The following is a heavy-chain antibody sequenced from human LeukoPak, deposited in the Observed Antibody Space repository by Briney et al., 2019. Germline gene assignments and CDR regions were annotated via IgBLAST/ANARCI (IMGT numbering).Heavy chain of an antibody. D-gene: IGHD4-11*01. V-gene: IGHV4-4*02. J-gene: IGHJ4*02. CDR2: IYGSGNT. Sequence: PSGTLSLTCTVSSVAISTSHWLSWVRQPPGKGLEWIGEIYGSGNTNYNPSLKSRVTMSVDKTRIHLSLKLHSVTAADTAVYYCATKLPTDPHYFDYWGQGILVTVSS. CDR3: ATKLPTDPHYFDY. CDR1: SVAISTSHW.